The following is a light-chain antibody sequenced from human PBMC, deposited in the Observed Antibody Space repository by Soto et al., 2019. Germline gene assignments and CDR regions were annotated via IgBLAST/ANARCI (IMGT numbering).Light chain of an antibody. CDR2: RAS. CDR1: QSISSW. Sequence: DIQITQSPSTLSASVGDRVTLTCRASQSISSWLAWYQQKPGKAPKLLIYRASNLDSGVPSRFSGSGSGSEFTLTISSLQPDDFATYYCQQYKGFPLTFGGGTKVEI. J-gene: IGKJ4*01. V-gene: IGKV1-5*03. CDR3: QQYKGFPLT.